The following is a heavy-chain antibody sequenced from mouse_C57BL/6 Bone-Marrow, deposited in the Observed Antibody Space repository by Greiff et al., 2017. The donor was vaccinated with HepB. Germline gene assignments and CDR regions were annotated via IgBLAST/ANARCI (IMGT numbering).Heavy chain of an antibody. CDR3: ARNDYYGSRPFAY. D-gene: IGHD1-1*01. CDR1: GYTFTSYW. CDR2: IYPGSGST. Sequence: QVQLQQPGAELVKPGASVKMSCKASGYTFTSYWITWVKQRPGLGLEWIGDIYPGSGSTNYNEKFKSKATLTVDTSSSTAYMQLSSLTSEDSAVYYCARNDYYGSRPFAYWGQGTLVTVSA. V-gene: IGHV1-55*01. J-gene: IGHJ3*01.